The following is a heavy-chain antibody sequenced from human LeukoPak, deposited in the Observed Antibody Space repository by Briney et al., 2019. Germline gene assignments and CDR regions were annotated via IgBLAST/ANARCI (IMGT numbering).Heavy chain of an antibody. D-gene: IGHD3-3*01. J-gene: IGHJ4*02. CDR3: ARGGITIFGVVAHYFDY. CDR1: GYTFTSYY. V-gene: IGHV1-46*01. Sequence: GASVKVSCKASGYTFTSYYMHWVRQAPGQGLEWMGIINPSGGSTSYAQKFQGRVTMTRDTSTSTVYMELSSLRSEDTAVYYCARGGITIFGVVAHYFDYWGQGTLVTVSS. CDR2: INPSGGST.